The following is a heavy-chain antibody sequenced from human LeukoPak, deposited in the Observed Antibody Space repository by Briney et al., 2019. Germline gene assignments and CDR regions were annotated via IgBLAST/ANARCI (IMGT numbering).Heavy chain of an antibody. Sequence: GGSLRLSCAASGFTVSNNYMSWVRQAPGKGLEWVSVIYSCGSTYYADSVKGRFTISRDSSKNTLYLQMNSLRAEDTAVYYCAKVVGDTAMVDAFDIWGQGTMVTVSS. CDR2: IYSCGST. CDR3: AKVVGDTAMVDAFDI. D-gene: IGHD5-18*01. V-gene: IGHV3-53*01. J-gene: IGHJ3*02. CDR1: GFTVSNNY.